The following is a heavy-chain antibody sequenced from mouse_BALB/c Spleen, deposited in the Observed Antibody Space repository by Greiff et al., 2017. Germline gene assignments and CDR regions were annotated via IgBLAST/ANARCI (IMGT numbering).Heavy chain of an antibody. J-gene: IGHJ4*01. CDR3: ARMPGKYAMDY. CDR2: INPSNGRT. V-gene: IGHV1S81*02. Sequence: QVQLQQPGAELVKPGASVKLSCKASGYTFTSYWMHWVKQRPGQGLEWIGEINPSNGRTNYNEKFKSKATLTVDKSSSTAYMQLSSLTSEDSAVYYCARMPGKYAMDYWGQGTSVTVSS. D-gene: IGHD4-1*01. CDR1: GYTFTSYW.